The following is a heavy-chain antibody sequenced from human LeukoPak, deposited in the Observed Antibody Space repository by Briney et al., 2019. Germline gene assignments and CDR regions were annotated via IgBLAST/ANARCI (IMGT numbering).Heavy chain of an antibody. J-gene: IGHJ4*02. Sequence: ASVKVSCKAPGYTFTSYYMHWVRQAPGQGLEWMGIINPSGGSTSYAQKFQGRVTMTRDTSTSTVYMELSSLRSEDTAVYYCARASSSLAFDYWGQGTLVTVSS. D-gene: IGHD6-13*01. CDR2: INPSGGST. CDR3: ARASSSLAFDY. CDR1: GYTFTSYY. V-gene: IGHV1-46*01.